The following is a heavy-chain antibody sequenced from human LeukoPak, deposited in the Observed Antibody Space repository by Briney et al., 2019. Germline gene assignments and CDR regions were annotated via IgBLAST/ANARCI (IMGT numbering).Heavy chain of an antibody. CDR1: GGSISIYY. V-gene: IGHV4-59*01. J-gene: IGHJ4*02. D-gene: IGHD1-7*01. CDR2: IYYSGST. Sequence: PSETLSLTCTLSGGSISIYYWSWIRQPPGKGLEWIGYIYYSGSTNYNPSLKSRVTISVDTSKNQFSLELSSVTAADTAVYYCARGMDWNYFFDYWGQGTLVTVSS. CDR3: ARGMDWNYFFDY.